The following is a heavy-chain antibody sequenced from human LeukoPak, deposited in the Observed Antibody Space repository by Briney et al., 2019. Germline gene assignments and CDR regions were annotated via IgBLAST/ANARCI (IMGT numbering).Heavy chain of an antibody. V-gene: IGHV1-18*01. CDR3: ARGLSVCSGGSCQRAD. D-gene: IGHD2-15*01. CDR1: GYTFTSYG. Sequence: ASVKVSCKASGYTFTSYGISWVRQAPGQGLEWMGWISAYNGNTNYAQKLQGRVTMTTDTSTSTAYMELRSLRSDDTAVYYCARGLSVCSGGSCQRADWGQEPLVTVP. J-gene: IGHJ4*02. CDR2: ISAYNGNT.